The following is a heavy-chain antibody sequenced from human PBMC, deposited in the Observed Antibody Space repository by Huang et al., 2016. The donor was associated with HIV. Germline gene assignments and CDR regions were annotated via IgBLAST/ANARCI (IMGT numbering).Heavy chain of an antibody. CDR2: IKQDESEK. V-gene: IGHV3-7*01. CDR1: TFTFGAYW. D-gene: IGHD1-7*01. CDR3: ATKTAAMDI. J-gene: IGHJ6*02. Sequence: VESGGRLDQPGGSIRLSCVGSTFTFGAYWMSWVRQSPGKGLEWVANIKQDESEKYYVESVKGRFNISRDNAKKVLFLEMNNVRVEDTATYYCATKTAAMDIWGQGTTVTVS.